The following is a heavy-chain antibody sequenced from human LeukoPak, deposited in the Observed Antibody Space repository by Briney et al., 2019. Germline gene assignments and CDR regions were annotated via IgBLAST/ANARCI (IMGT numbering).Heavy chain of an antibody. CDR2: IYHSGST. J-gene: IGHJ6*02. CDR3: AREHIPAANYYYGMDV. D-gene: IGHD2-2*01. CDR1: GGSISSGGYS. Sequence: ASQTLSLTCAVSGGSISSGGYSWSWIRQPPGKGLEWIGYIYHSGSTYYNPSLKSRVAISVDRSRNQFSLKLSSVTAADTAVYYCAREHIPAANYYYGMDVWGQGTTVTVSS. V-gene: IGHV4-30-2*01.